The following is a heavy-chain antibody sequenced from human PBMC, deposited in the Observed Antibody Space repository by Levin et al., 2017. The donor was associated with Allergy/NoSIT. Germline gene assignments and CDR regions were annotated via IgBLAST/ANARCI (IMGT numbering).Heavy chain of an antibody. CDR3: ARGGILLWRHDAFDI. Sequence: GESLKISCAASGFTFSSYWMSWVRQAPGKGLEWVANIKQDGSEKYYVDSVKGRFTISRDNAKNSLYLQMNSLRAEDTAVYYCARGGILLWRHDAFDIWGQGTMVTVSS. D-gene: IGHD2-21*01. V-gene: IGHV3-7*01. CDR2: IKQDGSEK. CDR1: GFTFSSYW. J-gene: IGHJ3*02.